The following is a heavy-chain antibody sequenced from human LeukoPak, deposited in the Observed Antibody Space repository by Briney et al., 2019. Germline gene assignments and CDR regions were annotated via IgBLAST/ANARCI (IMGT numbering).Heavy chain of an antibody. D-gene: IGHD6-19*01. CDR2: IYPGDSNT. CDR1: GYRFTSYW. V-gene: IGHV5-51*01. CDR3: VRRGIEVAGIDY. Sequence: GESLKISCKGSGYRFTSYWIGWVRQMPGKGLEWMGIIYPGDSNTRYSPSFQGQVTISADESISTAYLQWSSLRASDTAMYYCVRRGIEVAGIDYWGQGTLVTVSP. J-gene: IGHJ4*02.